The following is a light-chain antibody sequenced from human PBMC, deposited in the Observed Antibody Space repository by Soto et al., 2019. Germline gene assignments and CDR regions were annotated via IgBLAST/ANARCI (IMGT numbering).Light chain of an antibody. V-gene: IGKV3-20*01. CDR3: QQYGSSQWT. CDR1: QSVSSSY. J-gene: IGKJ1*01. CDR2: GAS. Sequence: EIVLTQSPGTLSLSPGERATLSCRASQSVSSSYLAWYQQKPGQAPRLLIFGASGRATGVPDRFSGSGSGTDLALTISRLDPEDFAVYYCQQYGSSQWTFGQGTKVEIK.